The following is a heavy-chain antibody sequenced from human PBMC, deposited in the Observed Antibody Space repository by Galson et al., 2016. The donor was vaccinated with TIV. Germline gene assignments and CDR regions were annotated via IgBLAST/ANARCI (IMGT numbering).Heavy chain of an antibody. CDR2: IASSGAA. CDR1: GFTFNIYN. V-gene: IGHV3-23*01. CDR3: AKEATKWLQLYYIDY. Sequence: SLRLSCAGSGFTFNIYNMNWVRQAPGKGLEWVSSIASSGAAYFSDSVDGRFAISRDNSKNTVFLQMNSLRADDTAVYYCAKEATKWLQLYYIDYWGQGIQVTVSS. D-gene: IGHD5-24*01. J-gene: IGHJ4*02.